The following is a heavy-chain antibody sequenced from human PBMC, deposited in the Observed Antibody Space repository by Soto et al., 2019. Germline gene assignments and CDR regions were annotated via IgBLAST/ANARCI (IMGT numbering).Heavy chain of an antibody. D-gene: IGHD3-9*01. CDR1: GGTFSSYA. Sequence: ASVKVSCKASGGTFSSYAISWVRQAPGQGLEWMGMINSTGGNTNYARKFQGRVTMTRDTSTSTVYMELSSLRSEDTALYYCARLYYDLLTGYYNPYYFDYWGQGTLVTVSS. CDR3: ARLYYDLLTGYYNPYYFDY. CDR2: INSTGGNT. V-gene: IGHV1-46*01. J-gene: IGHJ4*02.